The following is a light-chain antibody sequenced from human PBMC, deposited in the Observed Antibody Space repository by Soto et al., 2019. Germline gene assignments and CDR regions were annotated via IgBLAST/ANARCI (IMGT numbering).Light chain of an antibody. V-gene: IGKV3-20*01. J-gene: IGKJ4*01. CDR1: QSVSSSY. CDR3: QQYDNSPLT. Sequence: DTVLTQSPGTLSLSPGERATLSCRASQSVSSSYLAWYQQKPGQAPRLLIYGASNRATGIPDRFSGSGSGTDCTLTISRLEPEDFAVYYCQQYDNSPLTFGGGTKVEIK. CDR2: GAS.